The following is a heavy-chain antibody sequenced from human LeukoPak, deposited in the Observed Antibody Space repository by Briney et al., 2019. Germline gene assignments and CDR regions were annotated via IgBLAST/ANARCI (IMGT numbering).Heavy chain of an antibody. D-gene: IGHD3-16*01. J-gene: IGHJ3*01. Sequence: GGSLRLSCVASRITFRHHAMNWVRQAPGKGLEWVSSIFDSGGPSYYSDSVKGRFTISRDNSRDTFYLQMENLRAEDSATYYCTKAVGGGRDAYDVWGQGTRVIVSS. CDR3: TKAVGGGRDAYDV. V-gene: IGHV3-23*01. CDR2: IFDSGGPS. CDR1: RITFRHHA.